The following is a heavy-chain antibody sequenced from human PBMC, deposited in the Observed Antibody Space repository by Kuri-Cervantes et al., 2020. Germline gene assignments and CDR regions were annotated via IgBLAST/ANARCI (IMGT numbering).Heavy chain of an antibody. CDR2: INHSGST. Sequence: GSLRLSCAVYGGSFSGYYWSWIRQPPGKGLEWIGEINHSGSTNYNPSLKSRVTISVDTSNNQFSLKLSSVTAADTAVYYCARVADGYYNGYYFDFWGQGTLVTVSS. J-gene: IGHJ4*02. D-gene: IGHD5-24*01. CDR1: GGSFSGYY. CDR3: ARVADGYYNGYYFDF. V-gene: IGHV4-34*01.